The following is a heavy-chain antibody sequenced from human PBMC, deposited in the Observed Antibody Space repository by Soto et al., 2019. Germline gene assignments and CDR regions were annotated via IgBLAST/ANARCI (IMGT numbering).Heavy chain of an antibody. CDR1: GYTFTSYA. CDR3: ARVPDDYYYYMDV. CDR2: INAGNGNT. V-gene: IGHV1-3*01. Sequence: ASVKVSCKASGYTFTSYAMHWVRQAPGQRLEWMGWINAGNGNTKYSQKFQGRVTITRDTSASTAYMKLSSLRSEDTAVYYCARVPDDYYYYMDVWGKGTTVTVSS. J-gene: IGHJ6*03.